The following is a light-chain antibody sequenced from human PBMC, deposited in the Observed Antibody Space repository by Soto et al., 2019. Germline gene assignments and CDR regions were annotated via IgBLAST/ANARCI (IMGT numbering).Light chain of an antibody. Sequence: ESVLTQSPGTLSLSPGERATLSCRASQSVSSNYLSWYQQKPGQPPRLLIYSASRRVTGIPERFSGSGSGTDFTLTISRLEPEDFAVYYCQQYDSSPWTFGQGTKVEIK. V-gene: IGKV3-20*01. J-gene: IGKJ1*01. CDR3: QQYDSSPWT. CDR2: SAS. CDR1: QSVSSNY.